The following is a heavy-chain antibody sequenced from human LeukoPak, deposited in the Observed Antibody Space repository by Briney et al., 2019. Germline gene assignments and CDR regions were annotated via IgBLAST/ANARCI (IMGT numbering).Heavy chain of an antibody. J-gene: IGHJ4*02. CDR1: GGSFSGYY. V-gene: IGHV4-34*01. CDR2: INHSGST. Sequence: SETLSLTCAVYGGSFSGYYWSWIRQPPGKGLEWIGEINHSGSTNYNPSLKSRVTISVDTSKNQFSLKLSSVTAADTAVYYCAIGRREQDGGSYSGVDYWGQGTLVTVSS. D-gene: IGHD1-26*01. CDR3: AIGRREQDGGSYSGVDY.